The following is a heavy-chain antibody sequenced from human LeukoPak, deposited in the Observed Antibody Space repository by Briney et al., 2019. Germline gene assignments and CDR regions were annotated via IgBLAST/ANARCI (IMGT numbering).Heavy chain of an antibody. J-gene: IGHJ4*02. D-gene: IGHD1-14*01. V-gene: IGHV4-31*03. CDR2: IYHSGST. Sequence: PSQTLSLTCTVSGGSISSGGYYWIWIRHHPGKGLEWIVYIYHSGSTYYNPSLKSRVTISVDTSKNQFSLKLSSVTAADTAVYYCARVPNQSKYSIGNYWGQGNLVTVSS. CDR1: GGSISSGGYY. CDR3: ARVPNQSKYSIGNY.